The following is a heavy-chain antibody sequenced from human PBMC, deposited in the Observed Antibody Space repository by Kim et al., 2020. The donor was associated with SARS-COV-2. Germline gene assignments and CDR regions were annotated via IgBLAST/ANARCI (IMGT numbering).Heavy chain of an antibody. V-gene: IGHV4-31*03. J-gene: IGHJ6*02. CDR1: GGSISSAGNC. CDR3: ARGGIVVGPGV. Sequence: SETLSLTCTVTGGSISSAGNCWSWIRQHPGKGLEWIGCIFYSGTTYYNVSPKSRVTITVDTSKNQFSLKLSSVTAADTAIYYCARGGIVVGPGVWGQGTT. D-gene: IGHD2-2*01. CDR2: IFYSGTT.